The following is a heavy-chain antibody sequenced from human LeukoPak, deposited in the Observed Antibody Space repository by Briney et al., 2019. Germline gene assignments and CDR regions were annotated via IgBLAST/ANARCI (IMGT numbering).Heavy chain of an antibody. CDR1: GGTFSAYA. CDR2: LIPIFGAP. CDR3: ARSLSTNYSPQLLGYFQH. D-gene: IGHD5-18*01. J-gene: IGHJ1*01. Sequence: ASVKVSCKASGGTFSAYAISWVRQAPGQGLEWMGGLIPIFGAPDYAQNFQGRVTITTDESTSTAYMELSSLRSEDTAVYYCARSLSTNYSPQLLGYFQHWGQGTLVTVSS. V-gene: IGHV1-69*05.